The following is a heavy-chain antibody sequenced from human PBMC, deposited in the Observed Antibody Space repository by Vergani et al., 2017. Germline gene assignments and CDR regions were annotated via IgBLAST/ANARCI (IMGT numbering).Heavy chain of an antibody. CDR2: INHSGST. CDR1: GFTFSSYE. Sequence: VQLVESGGGLVQPGGSLRLSCAASGFTFSSYEMNWVRQAPGKGLEWIGEINHSGSTNYNPSLKSRVTISVDTSKNQFSLKLSSVTAADTAVYYCARCGQIVVVPAATKVFDYWGQGTLVTVSS. CDR3: ARCGQIVVVPAATKVFDY. D-gene: IGHD2-2*01. V-gene: IGHV4-34*01. J-gene: IGHJ4*02.